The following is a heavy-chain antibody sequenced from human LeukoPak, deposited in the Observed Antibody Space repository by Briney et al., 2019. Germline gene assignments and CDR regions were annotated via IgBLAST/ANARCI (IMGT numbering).Heavy chain of an antibody. D-gene: IGHD3-3*01. CDR1: GDSISNYY. CDR3: ARVFPCWSGYYLDY. CDR2: LYTSEST. Sequence: SETLSLTCTVSGDSISNYYWSWIGQPAGQGLEWIGRLYTSESTNYKPSLKSRVTMSVDTSKNQFSLKLSSVTAADTAVDYYARVFPCWSGYYLDYWGQGTLVTVSS. J-gene: IGHJ4*02. V-gene: IGHV4-4*07.